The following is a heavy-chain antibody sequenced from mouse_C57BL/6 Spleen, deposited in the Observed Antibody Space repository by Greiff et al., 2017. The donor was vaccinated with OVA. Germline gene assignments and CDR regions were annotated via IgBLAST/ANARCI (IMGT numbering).Heavy chain of an antibody. J-gene: IGHJ4*01. CDR1: GYTFTDYE. Sequence: QVQLQQSGAELVRPGASVTLSCKASGYTFTDYEMHWVKQTPVHGLEWIGAIDPETGGTAYNQKFKGKAILTADKSSSTAYMELRSLTSEDSAVYYCTRLDFGYGSSLYAMDYWGQGTSVTVSS. D-gene: IGHD1-1*01. V-gene: IGHV1-15*01. CDR2: IDPETGGT. CDR3: TRLDFGYGSSLYAMDY.